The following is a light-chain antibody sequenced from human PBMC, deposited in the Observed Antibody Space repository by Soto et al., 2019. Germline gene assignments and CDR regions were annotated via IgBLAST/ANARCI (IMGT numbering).Light chain of an antibody. CDR2: DAS. V-gene: IGKV3-11*01. Sequence: SGLTPHPDPLSLSPGGKATPSCRASQSVSNYLAWYQQKPGQAPRLLIYDASNRATGIPARFSGSGSGTDFTLTISSLEPEDFAVYYCQQRSNWPITFGQGARLEIK. J-gene: IGKJ5*01. CDR3: QQRSNWPIT. CDR1: QSVSNY.